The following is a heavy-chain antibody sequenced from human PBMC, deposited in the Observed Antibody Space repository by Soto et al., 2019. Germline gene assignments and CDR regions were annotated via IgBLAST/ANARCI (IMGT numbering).Heavy chain of an antibody. V-gene: IGHV4-30-4*01. D-gene: IGHD6-13*01. CDR3: ARDHIAAADDSSYYYYGMDV. CDR2: IYYSGST. J-gene: IGHJ6*02. Sequence: SESLSLTCTVSGGSISIGVYYWCWISQPPGKGLEWIGYIYYSGSTYYNPSLKSRVTISVDTSKNQFSLKLSSVTAADTAVYYCARDHIAAADDSSYYYYGMDVWGQGTTVTVSS. CDR1: GGSISIGVYY.